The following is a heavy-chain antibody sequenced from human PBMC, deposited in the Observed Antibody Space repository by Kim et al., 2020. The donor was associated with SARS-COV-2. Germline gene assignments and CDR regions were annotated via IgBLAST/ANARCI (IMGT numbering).Heavy chain of an antibody. CDR1: GFTFSNAW. CDR2: IKSKTDGGTT. Sequence: GGSLRLSCAASGFTFSNAWMSWVRQAPGKGLEWVGRIKSKTDGGTTDYAAPVKGRFTISRDDSKNTLYLQMNSLKTEDTAVYYCTTSSGYYYGWFDPWGQGTLVTVSS. V-gene: IGHV3-15*01. D-gene: IGHD3-22*01. J-gene: IGHJ5*02. CDR3: TTSSGYYYGWFDP.